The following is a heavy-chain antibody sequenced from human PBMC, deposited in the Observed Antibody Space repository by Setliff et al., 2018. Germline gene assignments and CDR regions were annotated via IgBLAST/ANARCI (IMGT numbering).Heavy chain of an antibody. CDR3: ARGIYYFDIMGDP. CDR1: GYTFTNYG. V-gene: IGHV1-18*01. J-gene: IGHJ5*02. Sequence: ASVKVSCKASGYTFTNYGITWVRQAPGQGLEWMGWTRPHNGNTAYAQKFQDRVILTTDTSTTTVYMELRSLRSDDTAVYYCARGIYYFDIMGDPWGQGTLVTVPQ. D-gene: IGHD3-22*01. CDR2: TRPHNGNT.